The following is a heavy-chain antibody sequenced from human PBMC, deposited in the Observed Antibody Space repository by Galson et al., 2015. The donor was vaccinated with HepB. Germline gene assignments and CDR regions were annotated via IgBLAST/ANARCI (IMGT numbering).Heavy chain of an antibody. CDR3: ARVRYDSSGYYFGY. D-gene: IGHD3-22*01. Sequence: SETLSLTCTVSGGSISSYYWSWIRQPPGKGLEWIGYIYYSGSTNYNPSLKSRVTISVDTSKNQFSLKLSSVTAADTAVYYCARVRYDSSGYYFGYWGQGTLVTVSS. CDR1: GGSISSYY. CDR2: IYYSGST. V-gene: IGHV4-59*01. J-gene: IGHJ4*02.